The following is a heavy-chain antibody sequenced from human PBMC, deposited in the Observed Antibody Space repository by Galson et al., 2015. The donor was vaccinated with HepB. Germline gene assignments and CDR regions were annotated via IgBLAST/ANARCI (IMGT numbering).Heavy chain of an antibody. CDR2: ISYDGSNK. Sequence: SLRLSCAASGFTFSSYGMHWVRQAPGKGLEWVAVISYDGSNKYYADSVKGRFTISRDNSKNTLYLQMNSLRAEDTAVYYCAKWGRDSTPYYYYYGMDVWGQGTTVTVSS. D-gene: IGHD6-13*01. V-gene: IGHV3-30*18. CDR1: GFTFSSYG. J-gene: IGHJ6*02. CDR3: AKWGRDSTPYYYYYGMDV.